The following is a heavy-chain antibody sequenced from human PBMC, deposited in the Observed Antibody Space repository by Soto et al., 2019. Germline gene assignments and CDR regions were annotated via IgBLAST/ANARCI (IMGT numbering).Heavy chain of an antibody. Sequence: GGSLRLSCAASGFTFSSYSIHWVRQAPGKGLEWVSYISSGSTTIYYADSVRGRFTISRDNAKNSLYLQMNSLRAEDTAVYYCARDNSEYSSSSLQFDYWGQGTLVTVSS. CDR3: ARDNSEYSSSSLQFDY. V-gene: IGHV3-48*01. CDR1: GFTFSSYS. D-gene: IGHD6-6*01. J-gene: IGHJ4*02. CDR2: ISSGSTTI.